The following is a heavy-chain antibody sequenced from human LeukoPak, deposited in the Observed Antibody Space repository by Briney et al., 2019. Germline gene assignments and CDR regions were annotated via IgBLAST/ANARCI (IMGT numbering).Heavy chain of an antibody. D-gene: IGHD2-15*01. J-gene: IGHJ4*02. CDR3: ARLSSVNYCSGGSCSRGGYDY. CDR2: IYYSGRN. CDR1: GGSISSSTYY. Sequence: SSETLSLTCTVSGGSISSSTYYWGWIRQPPGKALEWIANIYYSGRNAYTPSLKSRVTISVDTSNNHFSLKLTSVTAADTAVYYCARLSSVNYCSGGSCSRGGYDYWGQGTLVTVSS. V-gene: IGHV4-39*01.